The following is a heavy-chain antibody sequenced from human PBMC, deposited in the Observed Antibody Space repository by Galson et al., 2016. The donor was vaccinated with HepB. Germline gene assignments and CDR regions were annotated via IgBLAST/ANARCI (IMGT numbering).Heavy chain of an antibody. CDR2: ITTDVTDT. Sequence: SLRLSCAASGFTFSSYWIHWVRQVPGKGLVWVARITTDVTDTGYAASVEGRFTVSRDNANRVVYLEMTSLRGDDTAVYYGARDKGADTPFDHWSQGTLVTVSS. J-gene: IGHJ4*02. CDR1: GFTFSSYW. D-gene: IGHD6-19*01. CDR3: ARDKGADTPFDH. V-gene: IGHV3-74*01.